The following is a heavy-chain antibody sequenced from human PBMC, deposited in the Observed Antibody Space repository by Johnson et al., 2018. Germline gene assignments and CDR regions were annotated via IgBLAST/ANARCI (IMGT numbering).Heavy chain of an antibody. CDR3: AGDPSIGSNWYYYMDV. J-gene: IGHJ6*03. D-gene: IGHD5/OR15-5a*01. CDR1: GFTFSNYD. V-gene: IGHV3-30*03. CDR2: ISYAGGNK. Sequence: QVQLVQSGGGVVQPGRSLRLSCAASGFTFSNYDMCWVRQAPGKGLEWVPLISYAGGNKYYVDSVKGRFTISRDNAQKSRFLQMNSLRVEDTAVYYCAGDPSIGSNWYYYMDVWGKGTTVTVSS.